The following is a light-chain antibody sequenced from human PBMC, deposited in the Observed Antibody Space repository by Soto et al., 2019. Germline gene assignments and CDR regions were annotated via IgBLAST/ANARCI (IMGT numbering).Light chain of an antibody. J-gene: IGKJ1*01. V-gene: IGKV3-15*01. CDR2: GAS. CDR1: QSVSSN. Sequence: EIVMTQSPATLSVSPGERATLSCRASQSVSSNLAWYQQKPGQAPRLLIYGASTRATGIPARFSGSGSGTEFTLTISSLQSEEFAFYYCQQYNNWPPGTFGQGTKVEIK. CDR3: QQYNNWPPGT.